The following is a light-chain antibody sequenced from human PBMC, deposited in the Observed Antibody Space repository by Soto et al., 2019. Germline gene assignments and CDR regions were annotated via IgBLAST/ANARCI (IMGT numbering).Light chain of an antibody. CDR1: SSNIGAGYG. CDR3: ESYDSTLSGSR. Sequence: QSVLTQPPSVSGAPGQRVTISCTGSSSNIGAGYGVNWYQQLPGTAPKLLIYGNTNRPSGVPDRISGSKSGTSAPLAITGLQAEDEADYYCESYDSTLSGSRFGGGTKLTVL. J-gene: IGLJ3*02. CDR2: GNT. V-gene: IGLV1-40*01.